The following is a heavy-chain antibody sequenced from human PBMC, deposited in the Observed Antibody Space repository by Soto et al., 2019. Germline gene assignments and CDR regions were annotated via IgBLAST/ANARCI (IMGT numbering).Heavy chain of an antibody. CDR1: GFTFSSLS. CDR2: ISSGSDYI. V-gene: IGHV3-21*01. J-gene: IGHJ6*02. CDR3: MCGDYDRYTYYGMDV. Sequence: EVQMVESGGGLVKPGGSLRLSCAASGFTFSSLSMNWVRQAPGKGLEWVSSISSGSDYIYYADSMKGRFTISRDNGKNALYLQMNSLRAEDTAVYYCMCGDYDRYTYYGMDVWGQGTTVTVSS. D-gene: IGHD4-17*01.